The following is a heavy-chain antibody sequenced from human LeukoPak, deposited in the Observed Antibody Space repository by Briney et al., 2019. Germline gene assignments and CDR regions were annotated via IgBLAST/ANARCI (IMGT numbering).Heavy chain of an antibody. CDR3: ARSLRDAFDI. J-gene: IGHJ3*02. Sequence: PGGSLRLSCAASGFTFSTSCMNWVRQAPGKGLEWVSSLSGTGRYIYYADLMKGRFTISRDNAKNSLYLQMNSLRAEDTAVYYCARSLRDAFDIWGQGTMVTVSS. CDR2: LSGTGRYI. CDR1: GFTFSTSC. V-gene: IGHV3-21*06.